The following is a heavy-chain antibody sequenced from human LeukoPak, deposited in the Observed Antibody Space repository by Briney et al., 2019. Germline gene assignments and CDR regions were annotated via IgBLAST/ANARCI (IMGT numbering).Heavy chain of an antibody. CDR2: ISGSGGST. CDR1: GFTFSSYA. Sequence: PGGSLRLSCAASGFTFSSYAMTWVRQAPGKGLEWVSVISGSGGSTYYGDSVKGRFTISRDNSKNTLYLQMNSLRAEDTAVYYCAKVGSEWELVRYSYMDVWGKGTTVTVSS. CDR3: AKVGSEWELVRYSYMDV. J-gene: IGHJ6*03. V-gene: IGHV3-23*01. D-gene: IGHD1-26*01.